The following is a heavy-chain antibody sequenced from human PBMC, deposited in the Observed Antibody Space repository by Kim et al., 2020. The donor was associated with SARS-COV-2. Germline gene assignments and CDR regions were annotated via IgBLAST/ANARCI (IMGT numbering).Heavy chain of an antibody. CDR3: ARPRCSGGRCPFVY. J-gene: IGHJ4*01. CDR2: IYYSGNT. V-gene: IGHV4-39*01. CDR1: GGSISSSNYY. Sequence: SETLSLTCTVSGGSISSSNYYWGWIRQPPGKGLEWIGSIYYSGNTYYNPSLKSRVTISVDTSKSQVSLKLRSVTAADTAFYYCARPRCSGGRCPFVYWG. D-gene: IGHD2-15*01.